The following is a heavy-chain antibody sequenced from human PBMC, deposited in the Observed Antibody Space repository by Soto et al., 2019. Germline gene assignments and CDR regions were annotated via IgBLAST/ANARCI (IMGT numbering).Heavy chain of an antibody. CDR1: GFTFSSYG. CDR3: AKSSPAYDILTGYYYYYYYMDV. J-gene: IGHJ6*03. CDR2: ISYDGSNK. D-gene: IGHD3-9*01. V-gene: IGHV3-30*18. Sequence: GGSLRLSCAASGFTFSSYGMHWVRQAPGKGLEWVAVISYDGSNKYYADSVKGRFTLSRDNSKNTLYLQMNSLRAEDTAVYYCAKSSPAYDILTGYYYYYYYMDVWGKGTTVTVSS.